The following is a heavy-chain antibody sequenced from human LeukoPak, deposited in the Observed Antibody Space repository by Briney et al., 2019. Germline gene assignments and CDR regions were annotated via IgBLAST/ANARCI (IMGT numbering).Heavy chain of an antibody. CDR1: GFTFSSYA. D-gene: IGHD3-22*01. CDR3: AKAPLSYDSSGPFDY. CDR2: ISSNGGST. Sequence: GGSLRLSCSASGFTFSSYAMHWVRQAPGKGLEYVSAISSNGGSTYYADSVKGRFTISRDNSKNMLYLQMSSLKAEDTAVYYCAKAPLSYDSSGPFDYWGQGTLVTVSS. J-gene: IGHJ4*02. V-gene: IGHV3-64D*06.